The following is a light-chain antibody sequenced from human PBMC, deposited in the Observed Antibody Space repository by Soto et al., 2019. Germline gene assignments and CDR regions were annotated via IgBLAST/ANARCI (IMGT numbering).Light chain of an antibody. CDR1: QSVSSSY. CDR3: RQYDSSPMT. CDR2: GAS. J-gene: IGKJ1*01. Sequence: EIVLTQSPGTLSLSPGERATLSCRASQSVSSSYLAWSQQKPGQAPRLLIYGASSRATGIPDRFSGSGSGTDFTLTISRLEPEDFAVYYCRQYDSSPMTFGQGTKVEIK. V-gene: IGKV3-20*01.